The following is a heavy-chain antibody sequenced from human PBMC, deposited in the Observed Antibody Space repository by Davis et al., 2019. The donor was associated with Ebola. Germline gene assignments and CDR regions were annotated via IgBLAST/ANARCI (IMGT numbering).Heavy chain of an antibody. Sequence: PGGSLRLSCAASAFTFSSYAMHWVRQAPGKGLEWVAVISYDGSNKYYADSVKGRFTISRDTSKNSLYLQMNSLRDEDTAVYYCARAPTYYDFWSGPYFDYWGQGTLVTVSS. CDR1: AFTFSSYA. V-gene: IGHV3-30*04. D-gene: IGHD3-3*01. J-gene: IGHJ4*02. CDR2: ISYDGSNK. CDR3: ARAPTYYDFWSGPYFDY.